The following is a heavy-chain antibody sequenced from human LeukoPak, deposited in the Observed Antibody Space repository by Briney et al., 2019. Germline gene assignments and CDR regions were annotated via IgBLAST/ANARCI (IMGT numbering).Heavy chain of an antibody. D-gene: IGHD3-10*01. CDR1: GFTFSTYG. J-gene: IGHJ4*02. CDR2: IWYDGGIK. Sequence: GGSLRLSCAASGFTFSTYGMHWVRQAPGKGLEWVAVIWYDGGIKYYADSAKGRFTISRDNSKNTLFLQMNSLRAEDTAVYYCARAVGPYDYWGQGTPVTVSS. CDR3: ARAVGPYDY. V-gene: IGHV3-33*02.